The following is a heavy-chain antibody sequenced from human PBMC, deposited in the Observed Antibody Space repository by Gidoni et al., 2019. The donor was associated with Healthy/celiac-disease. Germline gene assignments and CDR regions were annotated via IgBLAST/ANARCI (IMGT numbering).Heavy chain of an antibody. J-gene: IGHJ6*03. CDR3: ARAPTVTPSYYYYMDV. Sequence: EVQLVASGGGLVKPGGSLRLYCAASGFTFSSYSMNWVRQAPGKGLEWVSSISSSSSYIYYADSVKGRFTISRDNAKNSLYLQMNSLRAEDTAVYYCARAPTVTPSYYYYMDVWGKGTTVTVSS. CDR1: GFTFSSYS. D-gene: IGHD4-17*01. CDR2: ISSSSSYI. V-gene: IGHV3-21*01.